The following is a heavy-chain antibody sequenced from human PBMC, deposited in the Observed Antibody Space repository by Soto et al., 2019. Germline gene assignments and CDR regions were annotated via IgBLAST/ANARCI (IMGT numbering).Heavy chain of an antibody. Sequence: ASVKVSCKASGYTFTSYYMHWGRQAPGQGLEWMGIVSPSGGRTAYAQKFQGRVTMTRDTSTRTVYMELSSLRSEDAAVYYCARGREYYDSRCYPQDAFDIWGQGTMVTV. CDR1: GYTFTSYY. J-gene: IGHJ3*02. CDR2: VSPSGGRT. V-gene: IGHV1-46*01. D-gene: IGHD3-22*01. CDR3: ARGREYYDSRCYPQDAFDI.